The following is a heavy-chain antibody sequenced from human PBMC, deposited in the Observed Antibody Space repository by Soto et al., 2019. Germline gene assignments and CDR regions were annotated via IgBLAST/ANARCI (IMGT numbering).Heavy chain of an antibody. CDR1: GYTFTDYY. Sequence: ASVKVSCKASGYTFTDYYMHWVRQAPGQGLAGMGWINPNSGGTNYAQKFQGRVTMTRDTSISTAYMELSRRRSDDTAGDYCARNLELQGSYSYYYDMDVWGQGTTVTVSS. J-gene: IGHJ6*02. CDR3: ARNLELQGSYSYYYDMDV. D-gene: IGHD1-7*01. V-gene: IGHV1-2*02. CDR2: INPNSGGT.